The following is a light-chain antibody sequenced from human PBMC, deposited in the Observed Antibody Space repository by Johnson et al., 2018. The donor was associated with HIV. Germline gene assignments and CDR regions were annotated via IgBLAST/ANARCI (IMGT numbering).Light chain of an antibody. Sequence: TQLPSVSAAPGQTVTISCPRSSSNIGNSYVSWYQQLPATATKLLIYDNNKRPSAIPTRSSPSLSGTSAPLGIPGLQTGAEADYYGGVWESSLNTYVFGTGTKVTVL. CDR1: SSNIGNSY. CDR2: DNN. J-gene: IGLJ1*01. CDR3: GVWESSLNTYV. V-gene: IGLV1-51*01.